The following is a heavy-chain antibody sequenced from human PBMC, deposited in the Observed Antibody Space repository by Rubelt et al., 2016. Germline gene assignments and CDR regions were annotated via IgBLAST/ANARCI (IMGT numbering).Heavy chain of an antibody. V-gene: IGHV3-9*01. J-gene: IGHJ5*02. D-gene: IGHD4-17*01. CDR3: ARSVGEGDYGDYPGWFDP. CDR2: INWNGGST. CDR1: GFTFDDYA. Sequence: EVQLVESGGGLVQPGRSLRLSCAASGFTFDDYAMHWVRQAPGKGLEWVSGINWNGGSTGYADSVKGRFTIARDNAKNSLYLQMNSLRDEDTALYHCARSVGEGDYGDYPGWFDPWGQGTLVTVSS.